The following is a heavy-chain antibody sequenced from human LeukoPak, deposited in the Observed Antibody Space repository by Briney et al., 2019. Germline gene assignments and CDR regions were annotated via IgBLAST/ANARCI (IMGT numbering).Heavy chain of an antibody. CDR3: ARVTSQDGMDV. J-gene: IGHJ6*02. Sequence: GGSLRLFCAASGFTFSSYSMNWVRQAPGKGLEWVSSISSSSSYIYYADSVKGRFTISRDNAKNSLYLQMNSLRAEDTAVYYCARVTSQDGMDVWGQGTTVTVSS. V-gene: IGHV3-21*01. CDR1: GFTFSSYS. CDR2: ISSSSSYI.